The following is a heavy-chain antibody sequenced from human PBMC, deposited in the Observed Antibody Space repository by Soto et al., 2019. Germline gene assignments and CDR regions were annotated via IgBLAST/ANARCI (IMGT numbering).Heavy chain of an antibody. CDR1: GYTFTGYY. D-gene: IGHD3-10*02. V-gene: IGHV1-2*02. Sequence: ASVKVSCKASGYTFTGYYMHWVRQAPGQGLEWMGWINPNSGGTNYAQKFQGRVTMTRDTSISTAYMELSRLRSDDTAVYYCARLYGELENWFDPWGQGALVTVPQ. CDR3: ARLYGELENWFDP. CDR2: INPNSGGT. J-gene: IGHJ5*02.